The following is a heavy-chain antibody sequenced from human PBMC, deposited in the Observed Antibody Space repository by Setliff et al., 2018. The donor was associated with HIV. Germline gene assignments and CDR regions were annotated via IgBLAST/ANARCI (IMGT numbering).Heavy chain of an antibody. D-gene: IGHD4-17*01. J-gene: IGHJ4*02. V-gene: IGHV3-7*01. CDR1: GFTFSNSW. Sequence: GGSLRLSCAASGFTFSNSWMHWVRQAPGKGLEWVANINSDGTEKHYADSVKGRFTLSRDNAKNSLFLQMNSLRAEDTAVYYCARGQTSVTLQFDHWGQGTLVTVSS. CDR3: ARGQTSVTLQFDH. CDR2: INSDGTEK.